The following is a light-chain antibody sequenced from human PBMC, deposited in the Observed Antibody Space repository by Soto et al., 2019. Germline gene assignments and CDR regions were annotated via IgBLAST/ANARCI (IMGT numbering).Light chain of an antibody. CDR2: AAS. Sequence: DIDMTRSPSSLSASVGDRVTITFRASQSISSYLNWYQQKPREAPKFLIYAASSLQSGVPSRFSGSGSGTDFTLTISRLPPEDFATCYRDQRFSSRWTFGQGTKVDIK. V-gene: IGKV1-39*01. CDR3: DQRFSSRWT. J-gene: IGKJ1*01. CDR1: QSISSY.